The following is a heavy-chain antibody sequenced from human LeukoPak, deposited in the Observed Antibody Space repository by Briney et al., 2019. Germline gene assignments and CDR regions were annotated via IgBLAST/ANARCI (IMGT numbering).Heavy chain of an antibody. V-gene: IGHV1-18*01. D-gene: IGHD3-3*01. Sequence: ASVKVSCKASGYTFTSYGISWVRQAPGQGLEWMGWISAYNGNTNYAQKLQGRVTMTTDTSTSTAYMELRSLRSDDTAVYHCARVWFGVVMGADGMDVWGQGTTVTVSS. J-gene: IGHJ6*02. CDR2: ISAYNGNT. CDR1: GYTFTSYG. CDR3: ARVWFGVVMGADGMDV.